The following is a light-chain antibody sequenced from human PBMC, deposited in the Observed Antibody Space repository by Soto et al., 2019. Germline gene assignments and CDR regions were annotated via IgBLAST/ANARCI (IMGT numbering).Light chain of an antibody. CDR1: SSNIGAGYD. CDR3: QSYVNSLRGYVL. Sequence: QSVLTQPPSVSGAPGQRVTISCTGGSSNIGAGYDVHWYQQLPGTAPKLLIYGNSNRPSGVPDRFSGSKSGTSASLAITGLQADDEAAYYCQSYVNSLRGYVLFGGGTKLTVL. CDR2: GNS. J-gene: IGLJ2*01. V-gene: IGLV1-40*01.